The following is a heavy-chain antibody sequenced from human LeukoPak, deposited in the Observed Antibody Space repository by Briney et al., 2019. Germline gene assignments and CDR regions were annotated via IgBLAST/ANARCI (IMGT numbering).Heavy chain of an antibody. Sequence: ASVKVSCKASGYTFTSYGISWVRQAPGQGLEWMGWISAYNGNTNYAQKLQGRVTMTTDTSTSTAYMELRSLRSDDTAVYYCARSPRGTAMVTGLNWFDPWGQGTLVTVSS. V-gene: IGHV1-18*01. CDR2: ISAYNGNT. CDR1: GYTFTSYG. D-gene: IGHD5-18*01. CDR3: ARSPRGTAMVTGLNWFDP. J-gene: IGHJ5*02.